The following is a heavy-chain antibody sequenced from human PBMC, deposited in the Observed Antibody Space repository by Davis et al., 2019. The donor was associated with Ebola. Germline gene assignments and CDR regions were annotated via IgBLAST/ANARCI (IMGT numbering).Heavy chain of an antibody. CDR3: AKDLGSHIAFYGMDG. D-gene: IGHD2-21*01. V-gene: IGHV3-30*02. Sequence: PGGSLRLSCAASGFSFSTYVMTWVRQAPGKGLEWVAFIRFDGSEKYYVDSVKGRFTISRDNSQNALYLQMNSLRAEDTAVYYCAKDLGSHIAFYGMDGRGKGTTVTVSS. J-gene: IGHJ6*04. CDR2: IRFDGSEK. CDR1: GFSFSTYV.